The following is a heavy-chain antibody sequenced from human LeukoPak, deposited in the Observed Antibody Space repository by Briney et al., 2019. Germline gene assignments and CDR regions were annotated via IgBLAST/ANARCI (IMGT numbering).Heavy chain of an antibody. Sequence: GGSLRLSCAASGFTFSNYWMTWVRQAPGKGLEWVANIKEDGSEKYYVDSAKGRFTISRDNAENSLYLQMNSLRAEDTAVYYCAKGAGTPLAEYFQHWGQGTLVTVSS. CDR3: AKGAGTPLAEYFQH. J-gene: IGHJ1*01. CDR2: IKEDGSEK. V-gene: IGHV3-7*01. CDR1: GFTFSNYW. D-gene: IGHD2-15*01.